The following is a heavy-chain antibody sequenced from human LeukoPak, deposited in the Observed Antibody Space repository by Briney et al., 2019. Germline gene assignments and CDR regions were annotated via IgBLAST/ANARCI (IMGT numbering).Heavy chain of an antibody. CDR2: INDSVST. CDR1: GGSLIAYY. D-gene: IGHD3-3*01. V-gene: IGHV4-34*01. Sequence: SETLSLTCALHGGSLIAYYRSWIRHPPGKGLEWIWEINDSVSTDYNPSLKRRVTISVDTSKHQFSLKLSSVTAADTAVYYCARGPTIFGLWALDIWGQGTMVSVPS. J-gene: IGHJ3*02. CDR3: ARGPTIFGLWALDI.